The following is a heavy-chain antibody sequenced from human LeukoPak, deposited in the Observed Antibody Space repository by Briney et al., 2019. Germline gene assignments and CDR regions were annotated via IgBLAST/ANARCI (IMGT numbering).Heavy chain of an antibody. CDR1: GFTVSSNY. V-gene: IGHV3-66*01. Sequence: GGSLRLSCAASGFTVSSNYMSWVRQAPGKGLEWVSVIYSGGSTYYADSVKGRFTISRDNSKNTLYLQMNSLRAEDTAAYYCAKHPDYGDYGLDYWGQGTLVTVSS. CDR3: AKHPDYGDYGLDY. J-gene: IGHJ4*02. D-gene: IGHD4-17*01. CDR2: IYSGGST.